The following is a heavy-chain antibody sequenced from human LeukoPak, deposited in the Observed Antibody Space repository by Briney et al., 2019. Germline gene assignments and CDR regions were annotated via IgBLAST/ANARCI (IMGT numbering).Heavy chain of an antibody. CDR1: GFSLSKVW. CDR3: TTVDYGDLTPAASSDY. CDR2: IKTKTDGGTT. Sequence: GGSLRLSCTASGFSLSKVWMSWVRQPPGQGLEWVGHIKTKTDGGTTEYVAPVRGRFTISRDDSGDTLYLQMNSLKIEDTAVYYCTTVDYGDLTPAASSDYWGQGTPVTVSS. V-gene: IGHV3-15*01. J-gene: IGHJ4*02. D-gene: IGHD4-17*01.